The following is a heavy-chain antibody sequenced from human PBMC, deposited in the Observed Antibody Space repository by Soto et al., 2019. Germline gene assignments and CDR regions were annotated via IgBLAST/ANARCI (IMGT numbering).Heavy chain of an antibody. CDR2: IYETGIT. J-gene: IGHJ6*02. CDR1: SDPTSTHT. D-gene: IGHD1-1*01. Sequence: QVQLQESGPGMVKPSETLSLTCTVSSDPTSTHTWGWIRQTPGKGLEWIGYIYETGITAYNPSLNSRVTISLDRSTKQLSLRLNSATAADTAMYYCVRQGNGPLHGLVDVWGRGTSVIVSS. CDR3: VRQGNGPLHGLVDV. V-gene: IGHV4-59*08.